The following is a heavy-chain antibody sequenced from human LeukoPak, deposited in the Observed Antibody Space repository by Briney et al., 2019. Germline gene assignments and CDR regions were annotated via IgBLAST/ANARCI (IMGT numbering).Heavy chain of an antibody. CDR1: GFTFSSYG. D-gene: IGHD1-26*01. V-gene: IGHV3-30*02. CDR2: IRYDGSNK. Sequence: GGSLRLSCAASGFTFSSYGMHWVRQAPGKGLEWVAFIRYDGSNKYYADSVKGRFTISRDNSKNTLYLQMNSLRAEDTAVYYCARSGSYKRGPFDYWGQGTLVTVSS. CDR3: ARSGSYKRGPFDY. J-gene: IGHJ4*02.